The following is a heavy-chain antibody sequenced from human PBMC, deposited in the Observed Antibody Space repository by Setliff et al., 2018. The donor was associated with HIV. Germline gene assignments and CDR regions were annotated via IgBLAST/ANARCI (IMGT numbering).Heavy chain of an antibody. D-gene: IGHD6-13*01. CDR1: GGPFTSSS. CDR2: IIPILGIA. J-gene: IGHJ2*01. CDR3: ASTGYSSSWYNRGTDWYFDL. Sequence: ASVKVSCKASGGPFTSSSIGWVRQAPGQGLEWMGGIIPILGIANYAQKFQGRVTITADKSTSTAYMELTSLRFDDAAMYYCASTGYSSSWYNRGTDWYFDLWGRGTLVTVS. V-gene: IGHV1-69*10.